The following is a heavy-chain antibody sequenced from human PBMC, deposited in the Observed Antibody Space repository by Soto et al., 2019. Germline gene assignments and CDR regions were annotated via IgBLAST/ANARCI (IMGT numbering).Heavy chain of an antibody. Sequence: SETLSLTCTVSGGSISSGDYYWSWIRQPPGKGLEWIGYIYYSGSTYYNPSLKSRVTISVDTSKNQFSLKLSSVTAADTAVYYCASLNTGYGQYYFDYWGQGTLVTVSS. CDR3: ASLNTGYGQYYFDY. J-gene: IGHJ4*02. V-gene: IGHV4-30-4*01. D-gene: IGHD4-17*01. CDR2: IYYSGST. CDR1: GGSISSGDYY.